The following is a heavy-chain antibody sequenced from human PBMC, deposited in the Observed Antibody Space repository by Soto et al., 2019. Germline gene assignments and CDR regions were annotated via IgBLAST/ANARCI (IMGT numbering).Heavy chain of an antibody. D-gene: IGHD6-13*01. CDR2: INPSGGST. CDR1: GYTFTSSY. J-gene: IGHJ4*02. Sequence: QVQLVQSGAEVKKPGASVKVSCKASGYTFTSSYMHWVRQAPGQGPDWMGIINPSGGSTSYAQKFQGRVTMTRDTSTSTVYMHLSSLRSDDTAVYYCARGGSSSWSVGFDSWGQGTLVTVSS. CDR3: ARGGSSSWSVGFDS. V-gene: IGHV1-46*01.